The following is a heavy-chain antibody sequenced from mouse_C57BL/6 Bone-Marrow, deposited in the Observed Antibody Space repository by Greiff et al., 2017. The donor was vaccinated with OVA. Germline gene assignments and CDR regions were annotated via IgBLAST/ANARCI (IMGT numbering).Heavy chain of an antibody. D-gene: IGHD1-1*01. CDR1: GFTFSSYA. CDR2: ISDGGSYT. V-gene: IGHV5-4*01. Sequence: EVQGVESGGGLVKPGGSLKLSCAASGFTFSSYAMSWVRQTPEKRLEWVATISDGGSYTYYPDNVKGRFTISRDNAKNNLYLQMSHLKSEDTAMYYCATITTVVATDYFDYWGQGTTLTVSS. CDR3: ATITTVVATDYFDY. J-gene: IGHJ2*01.